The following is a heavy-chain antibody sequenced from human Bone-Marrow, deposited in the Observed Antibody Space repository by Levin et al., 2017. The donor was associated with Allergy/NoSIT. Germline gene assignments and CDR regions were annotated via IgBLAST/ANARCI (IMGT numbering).Heavy chain of an antibody. D-gene: IGHD1-26*01. J-gene: IGHJ4*02. V-gene: IGHV3-49*03. CDR1: GFSFAEYT. CDR2: MRSTTYGGTT. CDR3: SGLVGTTTLLDY. Sequence: SCAGSGFSFAEYTMIWFRQGPGKGLEWVGFMRSTTYGGTTELAASVKGRLTISRDDPYSIAYLQMQSLKSEDTAVYYCSGLVGTTTLLDYWGRGTLVTVSS.